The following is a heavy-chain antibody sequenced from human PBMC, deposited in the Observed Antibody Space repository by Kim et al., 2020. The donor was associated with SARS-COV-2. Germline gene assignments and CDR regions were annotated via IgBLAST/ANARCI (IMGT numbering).Heavy chain of an antibody. D-gene: IGHD6-13*01. J-gene: IGHJ4*02. Sequence: NYAQKFQGRVTITADESTSTAYMELSSLRSEDTAVYYCAIAAAGTDYFDYWGQGTLVTVSS. CDR3: AIAAAGTDYFDY. V-gene: IGHV1-69*01.